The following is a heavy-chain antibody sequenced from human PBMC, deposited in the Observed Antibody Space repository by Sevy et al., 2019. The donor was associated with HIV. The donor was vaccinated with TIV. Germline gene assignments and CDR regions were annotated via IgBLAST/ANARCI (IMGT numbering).Heavy chain of an antibody. CDR3: ARPYSVHYYAMDV. Sequence: SETLSLTCTVSGGSIGSSSYYWGWVRQPPGKGLEYIGSIYYTGSTSYNPSLKSRVTISVDRSKNQISLKLTSVPAADTALYFCARPYSVHYYAMDVWGQGTAVTVSS. CDR2: IYYTGST. V-gene: IGHV4-39*01. CDR1: GGSIGSSSYY. D-gene: IGHD2-15*01. J-gene: IGHJ6*02.